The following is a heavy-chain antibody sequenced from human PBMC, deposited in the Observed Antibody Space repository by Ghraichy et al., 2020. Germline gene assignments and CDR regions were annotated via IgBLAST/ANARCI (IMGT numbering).Heavy chain of an antibody. J-gene: IGHJ4*02. V-gene: IGHV2-5*02. CDR3: AHMSPQQLARKPFDY. CDR2: IYWDDDK. D-gene: IGHD6-13*01. CDR1: GFSLSTSGVG. Sequence: SGPTLVKPTQTLTLTCTFSGFSLSTSGVGVGWIRQPPGKALEWLALIYWDDDKRYSPSLKSRLTITKDTSKNQVVLTMTNMDPVDTATYYCAHMSPQQLARKPFDYWGQGTLVTVSS.